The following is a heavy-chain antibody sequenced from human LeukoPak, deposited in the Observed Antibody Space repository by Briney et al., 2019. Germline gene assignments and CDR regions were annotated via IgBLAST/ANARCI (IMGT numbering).Heavy chain of an antibody. D-gene: IGHD3-9*01. CDR1: GFTFSSYW. V-gene: IGHV3-7*03. CDR2: IKQDGSEK. Sequence: PGGSLRLSCAASGFTFSSYWMSWVRQAPGKGLEWVANIKQDGSEKYYVDSVKGRFTISRDNAKNSLYLQMNSLRAEDTAVYYCVRAGYRVYDAFDIWGQGAMVTVSS. J-gene: IGHJ3*02. CDR3: VRAGYRVYDAFDI.